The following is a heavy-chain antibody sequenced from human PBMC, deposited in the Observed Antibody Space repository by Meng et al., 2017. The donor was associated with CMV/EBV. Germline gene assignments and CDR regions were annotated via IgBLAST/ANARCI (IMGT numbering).Heavy chain of an antibody. CDR3: ARDLCGGDCDWFDP. V-gene: IGHV1-8*01. CDR2: MNPNSGNT. J-gene: IGHJ5*02. D-gene: IGHD2-21*01. CDR1: GYTFTSYD. Sequence: ASVTVSCKASGYTFTSYDINWVRQATGQGLEWMGWMNPNSGNTGYAQKFQGRVTMTRNTSISTAYMELSSLRSEDTAVYYCARDLCGGDCDWFDPWGQGTLVTVSS.